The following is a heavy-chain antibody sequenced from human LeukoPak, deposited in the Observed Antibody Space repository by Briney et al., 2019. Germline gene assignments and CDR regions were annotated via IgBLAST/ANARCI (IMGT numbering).Heavy chain of an antibody. CDR2: INPNSGGT. CDR1: GYTFTDYY. CDR3: ARGVRYCSGGTCV. Sequence: ASVKVSCKASGYTFTDYYIHWVRQAPGQGLEWMGWINPNSGGTNYAQKFQGRVTMTRDTSIGTAYMELSRLRSDDTAVYYCARGVRYCSGGTCVWGQGTLVTVPS. V-gene: IGHV1-2*02. D-gene: IGHD2-15*01. J-gene: IGHJ4*02.